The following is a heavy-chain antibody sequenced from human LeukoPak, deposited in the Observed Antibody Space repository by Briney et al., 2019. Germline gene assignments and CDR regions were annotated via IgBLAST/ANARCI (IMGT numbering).Heavy chain of an antibody. CDR2: INQDGSEK. CDR3: ARDGGGDIVVAFAFDI. D-gene: IGHD2-15*01. J-gene: IGHJ3*02. CDR1: GFTFNNYW. Sequence: GGSLRLSCAASGFTFNNYWMSWVRQAPGKGLEWVVHINQDGSEKYYVDSVKGRFTISRDNAKNSLYLQMNSLRAEDTAVYYCARDGGGDIVVAFAFDIWGQGTMVTVSS. V-gene: IGHV3-7*05.